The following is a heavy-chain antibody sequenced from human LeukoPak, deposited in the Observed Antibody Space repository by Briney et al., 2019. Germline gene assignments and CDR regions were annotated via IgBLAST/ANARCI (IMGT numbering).Heavy chain of an antibody. J-gene: IGHJ3*02. D-gene: IGHD6-13*01. CDR1: GYSFISHW. CDR3: ARVKQQLVRNDAFDI. CDR2: INPNSGGT. Sequence: GESLKISCKGSGYSFISHWIVWVRQMPGKGLEWMGWINPNSGGTNYAQKFQGRVTMTRDTSISTAYMELSRLRSDDTAAYYCARVKQQLVRNDAFDIWGQGTMVTVSS. V-gene: IGHV1-2*02.